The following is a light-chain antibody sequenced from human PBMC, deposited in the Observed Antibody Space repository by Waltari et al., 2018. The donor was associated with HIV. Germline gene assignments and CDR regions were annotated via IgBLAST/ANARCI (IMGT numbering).Light chain of an antibody. Sequence: EIVLTQSPGTLSLSPGERATLSCRASQSVDSSYVAWYQQKPGQAPRLLIFGASSRATDIPDRFSDSGAGTDFTLTISRLEPEDFAVYFCHQSVGSLTFGGGTKVDI. CDR2: GAS. J-gene: IGKJ4*01. CDR1: QSVDSSY. CDR3: HQSVGSLT. V-gene: IGKV3-20*01.